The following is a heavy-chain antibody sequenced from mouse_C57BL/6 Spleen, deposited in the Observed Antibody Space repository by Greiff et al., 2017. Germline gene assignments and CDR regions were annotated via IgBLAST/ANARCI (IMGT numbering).Heavy chain of an antibody. J-gene: IGHJ2*01. CDR3: AREGPAGTADY. CDR2: IDPSDSET. Sequence: QVQLQQPGAELVRPGSSVKLSCKASGYTFTSYWMHWVKQRPIQGLEWIGNIDPSDSETHYNQKFKDKATLTVDKSSSTAYMQLSSLTSEDSAVYYCAREGPAGTADYWGQGTTLTVSS. V-gene: IGHV1-52*01. CDR1: GYTFTSYW. D-gene: IGHD4-1*01.